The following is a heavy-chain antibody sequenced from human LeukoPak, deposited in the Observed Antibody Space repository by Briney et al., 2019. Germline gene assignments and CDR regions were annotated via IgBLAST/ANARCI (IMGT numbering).Heavy chain of an antibody. J-gene: IGHJ4*02. CDR3: ARDYCSSTSCLFDY. CDR2: INPNSGDT. CDR1: GYTFTGYH. V-gene: IGHV1-2*06. D-gene: IGHD2-2*01. Sequence: ASVKVSCKASGYTFTGYHMYWVRQAPGQWLEWMGRINPNSGDTNYAQKFQGRVTMTRDTSISTAYMDLSRLRSDDTAVYYCARDYCSSTSCLFDYWGQGTLVTVSS.